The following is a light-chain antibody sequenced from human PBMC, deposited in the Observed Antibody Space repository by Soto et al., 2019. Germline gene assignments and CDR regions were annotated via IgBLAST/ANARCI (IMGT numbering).Light chain of an antibody. Sequence: EIVMTQSPATLSVSPGERATLSCRASQSVSSNLAWYQQKPGQAPRLLIYGASTRATGIPARFSGSGSGTDFTLTISSLHSEDFAVYYCQQYNNWPLLTFGGGTKVEIK. CDR1: QSVSSN. J-gene: IGKJ4*01. CDR3: QQYNNWPLLT. CDR2: GAS. V-gene: IGKV3-15*01.